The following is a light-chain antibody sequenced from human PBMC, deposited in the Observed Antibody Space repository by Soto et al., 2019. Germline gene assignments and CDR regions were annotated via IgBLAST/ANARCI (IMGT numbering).Light chain of an antibody. V-gene: IGKV3-15*01. CDR3: QQYNNLRPLT. CDR1: QSVSSN. J-gene: IGKJ4*01. CDR2: GAS. Sequence: EIVMTQSPATLSVSPGERATLSCRASQSVSSNLAWSQQKPGQAPRLLIYGASTRATGIPARFSGSGSGTECTLTISGLQSEDCAVYYCQQYNNLRPLTFGGGTKVEIK.